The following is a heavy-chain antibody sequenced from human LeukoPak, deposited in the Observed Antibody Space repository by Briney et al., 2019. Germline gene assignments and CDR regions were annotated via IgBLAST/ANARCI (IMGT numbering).Heavy chain of an antibody. J-gene: IGHJ4*02. Sequence: SETLSLTCTVSGGSISSSSYYWGWIRQPPGKGLEWIGSIYYSGSTYYNPSLKSRVTISVDTSKNQFSLKLSSVTAADTAVYYCARRVVASAEIDYWGQGTLVTVSS. CDR1: GGSISSSSYY. CDR3: ARRVVASAEIDY. V-gene: IGHV4-39*01. D-gene: IGHD5-12*01. CDR2: IYYSGST.